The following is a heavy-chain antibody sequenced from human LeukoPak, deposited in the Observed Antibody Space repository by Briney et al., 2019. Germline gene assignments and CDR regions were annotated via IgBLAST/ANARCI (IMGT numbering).Heavy chain of an antibody. V-gene: IGHV1-18*04. CDR1: GYTFTSYG. J-gene: IGHJ4*02. D-gene: IGHD5-18*01. Sequence: ASVKVSCKASGYTFTSYGISWVRQAPGQGLEWMGWISAYNGNTNYAQKLQGRVTMTTDTSTSTAYMELRSQRSDDTAVYYCARDESDVDTAETGIDYWGQGTLVTVSS. CDR3: ARDESDVDTAETGIDY. CDR2: ISAYNGNT.